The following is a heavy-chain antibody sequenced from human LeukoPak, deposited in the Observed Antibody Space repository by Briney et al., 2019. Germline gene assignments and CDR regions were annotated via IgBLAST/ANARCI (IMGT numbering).Heavy chain of an antibody. CDR1: GDSIISHY. Sequence: PSETLSLTCTVSGDSIISHYWTWIRQPAGKGLEWVGRIYTSGSTNPNPSLKSRLTMSVDTSKNQLSLKLDSVTAADTAVYYCARDHSGYDAYFDYWGQGTLVTVSS. V-gene: IGHV4-4*07. J-gene: IGHJ4*02. CDR2: IYTSGST. D-gene: IGHD5-12*01. CDR3: ARDHSGYDAYFDY.